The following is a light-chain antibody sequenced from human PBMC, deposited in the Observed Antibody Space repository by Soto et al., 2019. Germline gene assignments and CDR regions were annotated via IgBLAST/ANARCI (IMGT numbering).Light chain of an antibody. CDR1: QSVSSN. CDR3: QQYNKWPLT. J-gene: IGKJ1*01. V-gene: IGKV3-15*01. Sequence: EIMMTQSPGTLSASPGERATLSCRASQSVSSNLAWYQQKPGQAPRLLIYAVSTRAPGIPARFSGSGSGTEFTLTISSLQSEDFAVYCCQQYNKWPLTFGQGTKVEIK. CDR2: AVS.